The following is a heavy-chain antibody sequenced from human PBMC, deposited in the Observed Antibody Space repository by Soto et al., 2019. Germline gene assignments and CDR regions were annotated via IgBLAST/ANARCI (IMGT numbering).Heavy chain of an antibody. V-gene: IGHV1-18*01. CDR2: ISGYKGNT. Sequence: QVQLVQSGAEVKKPGASVKVSCKASGYTFSSYGISWVRQAPGQGLEWMGWISGYKGNTNYAQKLQGRVTMTTDTSTSTAYRELRSLRSDDTAVYYCARDSAAYYYGSGSPNWFDPWGQGALVTVSS. CDR3: ARDSAAYYYGSGSPNWFDP. J-gene: IGHJ5*02. CDR1: GYTFSSYG. D-gene: IGHD3-10*01.